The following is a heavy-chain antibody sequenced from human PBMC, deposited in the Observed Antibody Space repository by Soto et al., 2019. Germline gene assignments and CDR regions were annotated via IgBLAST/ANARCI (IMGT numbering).Heavy chain of an antibody. CDR3: AKVQGYYDSSGYYLPTPFDY. J-gene: IGHJ4*02. CDR1: GFTFSSYA. Sequence: VQLLESGGGLVQPGGSLRLSCAASGFTFSSYAMSWVRQAPGKGLEWVSAISGSGGSTYYADSVKGRFTISRDNSKNTLYLQMNSLRAEDTAVYYCAKVQGYYDSSGYYLPTPFDYWGQGTLVTVSS. CDR2: ISGSGGST. D-gene: IGHD3-22*01. V-gene: IGHV3-23*01.